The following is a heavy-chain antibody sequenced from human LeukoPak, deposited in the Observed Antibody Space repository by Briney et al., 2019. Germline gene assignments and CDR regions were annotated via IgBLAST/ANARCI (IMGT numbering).Heavy chain of an antibody. D-gene: IGHD2-8*02. V-gene: IGHV3-21*01. CDR2: ISSSSSYM. CDR3: ARDSPYGTAGY. Sequence: GGSLRLSCAASGFTFSNYWMHWVRQAPGKGLEWVSSISSSSSYMYYADSVKGRFTISRDNTKNSLYLQMNSLRAEDTAVYYCARDSPYGTAGYWGQGTLVTVSS. J-gene: IGHJ4*02. CDR1: GFTFSNYW.